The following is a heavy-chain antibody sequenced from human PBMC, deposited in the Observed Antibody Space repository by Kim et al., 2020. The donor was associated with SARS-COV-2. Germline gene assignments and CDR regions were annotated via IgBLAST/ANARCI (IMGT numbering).Heavy chain of an antibody. CDR1: GFTFSSHG. CDR3: AKRAATYLDYDILTGLST. J-gene: IGHJ5*02. D-gene: IGHD3-9*01. CDR2: ISYDGSNK. V-gene: IGHV3-30*18. Sequence: GGSLRLSCAASGFTFSSHGMHWVRQAPGKGLEWVAVISYDGSNKYYADSVKGRFTISRDNSKNTLYLQMNSLRAEDTAVYYCAKRAATYLDYDILTGLSTWGQGTLVTVSS.